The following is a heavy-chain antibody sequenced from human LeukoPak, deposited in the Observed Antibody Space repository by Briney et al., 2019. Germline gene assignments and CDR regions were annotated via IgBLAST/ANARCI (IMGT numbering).Heavy chain of an antibody. CDR2: IYSGDSDT. V-gene: IGHV5-51*01. Sequence: GESLKISCKGSGYNFANYWIGWVRQMPGKGLEWMGIIYSGDSDTGYSPSFQGQVTISPDKSISTAYLQWSSLKASDTAMYYCARHPRVRASSGWYYFDYWGQGTLVTVSS. CDR1: GYNFANYW. CDR3: ARHPRVRASSGWYYFDY. D-gene: IGHD6-19*01. J-gene: IGHJ4*02.